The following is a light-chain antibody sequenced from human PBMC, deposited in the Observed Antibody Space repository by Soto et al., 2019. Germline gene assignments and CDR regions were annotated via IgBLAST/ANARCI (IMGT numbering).Light chain of an antibody. CDR1: QNINNW. CDR3: QQYSSDST. J-gene: IGKJ1*01. CDR2: RAS. Sequence: TQSPGTLSLSPGERATLSCRASQNINNWLAWYQQKPGKAPKLLIYRASSLENGVPSRFSGRGSGTDFIFTITSLQPDDFATYYCQQYSSDSTFGQGTKVEIK. V-gene: IGKV1-5*03.